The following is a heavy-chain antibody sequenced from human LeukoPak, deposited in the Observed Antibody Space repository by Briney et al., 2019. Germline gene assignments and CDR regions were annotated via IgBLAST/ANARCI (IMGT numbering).Heavy chain of an antibody. D-gene: IGHD3-16*01. V-gene: IGHV1-8*02. J-gene: IGHJ4*02. Sequence: ASVRVSCKASGYTFTSYYMNWVRQATGQGLEWMGWMNPNSGNTGYAQKFQGRVTMTRNTSISTAYMELSSLRSEDTAVYYCARDFFGYVYYWGQGTLVTVSS. CDR2: MNPNSGNT. CDR3: ARDFFGYVYY. CDR1: GYTFTSYY.